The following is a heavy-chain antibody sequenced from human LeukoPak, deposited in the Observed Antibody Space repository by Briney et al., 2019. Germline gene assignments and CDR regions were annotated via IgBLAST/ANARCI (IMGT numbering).Heavy chain of an antibody. V-gene: IGHV3-53*01. J-gene: IGHJ5*02. CDR3: ARAYCSSTSCYKDWFDP. CDR2: IYSGGST. Sequence: GGSLRLSCAASGFTVSSNYMSWVRQAPGKGLEWVSVIYSGGSTYYADSVKGRFTISRDNSKNTLYLQMNSLRAEDTAVCYCARAYCSSTSCYKDWFDPWGQGTLVTVSS. D-gene: IGHD2-2*02. CDR1: GFTVSSNY.